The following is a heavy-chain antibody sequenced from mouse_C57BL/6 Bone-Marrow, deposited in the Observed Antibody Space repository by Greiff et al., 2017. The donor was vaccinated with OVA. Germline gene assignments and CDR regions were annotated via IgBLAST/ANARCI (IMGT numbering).Heavy chain of an antibody. D-gene: IGHD4-1*02. V-gene: IGHV15-2*01. CDR2: ILPSIGRT. CDR3: ANSTGTRGTWFAY. Sequence: QVQLQQSGSELRSPGSSVKLSCKDFDSEVFPIAYMSWVRQKPGHGFEWIGGILPSIGRTIYGEKFEDKATLDADTLSNKAYLELNSLTSEDAAIDYCANSTGTRGTWFAYWGQGTLVTVSA. CDR1: DSEVFPIAY. J-gene: IGHJ3*01.